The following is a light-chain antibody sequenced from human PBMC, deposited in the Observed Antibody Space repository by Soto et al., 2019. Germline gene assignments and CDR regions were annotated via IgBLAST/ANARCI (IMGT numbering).Light chain of an antibody. CDR3: QQLNSYPRT. Sequence: IQLAQSPCSLSASVGDRVTITCRASQGISSYLAWYQQKPGKAPKLLIYAASTLQSGVPSSFSGSGSGTEFTLTISSLQPEDFATYYCQQLNSYPRTFGQGTKVDIK. CDR2: AAS. J-gene: IGKJ1*01. V-gene: IGKV1-9*01. CDR1: QGISSY.